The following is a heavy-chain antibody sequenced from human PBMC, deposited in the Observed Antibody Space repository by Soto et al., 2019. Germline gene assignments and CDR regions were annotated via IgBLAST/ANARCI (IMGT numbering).Heavy chain of an antibody. CDR3: AKDYGDFYCSGGSCYSGYFDY. D-gene: IGHD2-15*01. CDR2: ISWNSGSI. Sequence: GGSLRLSYAASGFTFDDYAMHWVRQAPGKGLEWVSGISWNSGSIGYADSVKGRFTISRGNAKNSLYLQMNSLRAEDTALYYCAKDYGDFYCSGGSCYSGYFDYWGQGTLVTVSS. V-gene: IGHV3-9*01. J-gene: IGHJ4*02. CDR1: GFTFDDYA.